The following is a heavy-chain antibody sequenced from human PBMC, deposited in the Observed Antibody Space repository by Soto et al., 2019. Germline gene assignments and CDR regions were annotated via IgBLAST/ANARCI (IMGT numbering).Heavy chain of an antibody. CDR2: IKDDGSKK. Sequence: GGSLRLSCAASGFTFSNYWMSWVRQAPGKGLEWVANIKDDGSKKFYVDSVKGRFTISRDNAKNSVYLQMNSLIAEDTGVYYCARDEDGPGNYWGQGALVTVSS. J-gene: IGHJ4*02. CDR1: GFTFSNYW. D-gene: IGHD3-10*01. CDR3: ARDEDGPGNY. V-gene: IGHV3-7*01.